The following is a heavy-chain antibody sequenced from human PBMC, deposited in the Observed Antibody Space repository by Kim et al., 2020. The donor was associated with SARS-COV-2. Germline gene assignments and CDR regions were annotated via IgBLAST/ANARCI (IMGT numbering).Heavy chain of an antibody. Sequence: SVKVSCKASGGTFSSYAISWVRQAPGQGLEWMGGIIPIFGTAHYAQKFQGRVTITADESTSTAYMELSSLRSEDPAVYYGARERGRGGVVIYDYWGQGTLVTVSS. CDR2: IIPIFGTA. CDR1: GGTFSSYA. D-gene: IGHD3-3*01. J-gene: IGHJ4*02. CDR3: ARERGRGGVVIYDY. V-gene: IGHV1-69*13.